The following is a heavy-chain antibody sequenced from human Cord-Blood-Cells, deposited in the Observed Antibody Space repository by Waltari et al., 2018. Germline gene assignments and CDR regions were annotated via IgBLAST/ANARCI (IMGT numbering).Heavy chain of an antibody. CDR2: IYHSGST. D-gene: IGHD6-13*01. J-gene: IGHJ4*02. Sequence: QVQLQESGPGLVKPSETLSLTCAVSGYSISSGYYWGWIRQPPGKGLEWIGSIYHSGSTDDNPPLKGRVTILVDTSKNQFALKLSSGTAADTAVYYCARLKYSSRSFDYWGQGTLVTVSS. CDR3: ARLKYSSRSFDY. CDR1: GYSISSGYY. V-gene: IGHV4-38-2*01.